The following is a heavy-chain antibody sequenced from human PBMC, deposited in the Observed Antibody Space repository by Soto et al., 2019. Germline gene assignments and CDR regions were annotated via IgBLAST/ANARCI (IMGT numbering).Heavy chain of an antibody. CDR2: INSDGSST. CDR3: ARDRSYSLDV. CDR1: GFTFSDYG. Sequence: PGGSLRLSCAASGFTFSDYGMHWVRQAPGKGLVWVSHINSDGSSTNYADFVKGRFTIARDNAKNTVYLQMNSLRAEDTAVYYCARDRSYSLDVWGQGNKVTVSS. J-gene: IGHJ6*02. V-gene: IGHV3-74*01.